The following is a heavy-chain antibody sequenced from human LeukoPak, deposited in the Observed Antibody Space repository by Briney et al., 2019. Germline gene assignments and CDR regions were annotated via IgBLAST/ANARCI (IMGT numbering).Heavy chain of an antibody. CDR1: GFTFSSYA. J-gene: IGHJ4*02. V-gene: IGHV3-23*01. CDR2: ISGSGGST. D-gene: IGHD5-18*01. CDR3: AKEESYGPTEPSYFDY. Sequence: GGSLRLSCAASGFTFSSYAMSWVRQAPGKGLEWVSAISGSGGSTYYADSVKGRFTISRDNSKNTLYLQMNSLRAGDTAVYYCAKEESYGPTEPSYFDYWGQGTLVTVSS.